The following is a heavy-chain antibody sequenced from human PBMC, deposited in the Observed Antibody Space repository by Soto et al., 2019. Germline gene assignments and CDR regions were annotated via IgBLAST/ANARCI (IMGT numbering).Heavy chain of an antibody. Sequence: EVQLVESGGDLVQPGGSLRLSCAASGFTFSRDWMHWVRQAPGKGLEWVSRVNTDETTTNYADSGRGRFAISRDKAKNTFYLQMNSLSVEDTAIYFCARGAKGNYYQDSWGQGTLVTVSP. CDR1: GFTFSRDW. J-gene: IGHJ4*02. CDR2: VNTDETTT. CDR3: ARGAKGNYYQDS. D-gene: IGHD1-26*01. V-gene: IGHV3-74*01.